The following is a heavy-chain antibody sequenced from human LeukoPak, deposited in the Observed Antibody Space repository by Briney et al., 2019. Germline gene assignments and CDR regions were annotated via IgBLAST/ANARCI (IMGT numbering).Heavy chain of an antibody. Sequence: GGSLRLSCAATGITVSSNYMNWVRQAPGKGLEWVSVIYSGGSTYYGNSVKGRFTISRDNSKNTLYLQMNSLRAEDTAVYCCARVDFGGTYAMDVWGQGTTVTVSS. CDR3: ARVDFGGTYAMDV. CDR2: IYSGGST. CDR1: GITVSSNY. V-gene: IGHV3-53*01. J-gene: IGHJ6*02. D-gene: IGHD3-16*01.